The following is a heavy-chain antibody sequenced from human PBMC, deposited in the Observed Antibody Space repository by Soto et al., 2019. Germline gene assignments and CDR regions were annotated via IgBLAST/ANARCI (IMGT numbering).Heavy chain of an antibody. CDR1: GGSVSNYY. V-gene: IGHV4-59*02. CDR3: ARDPFFDY. CDR2: IYFTGTT. J-gene: IGHJ4*02. Sequence: QVQLQESGPGLVKPSETLSLTCTVSGGSVSNYYWSWIRQPPGKGLEWIGYIYFTGTTNYNPSLKSRVTISVDTSKNQSSLKLSSVTAADTAVYYCARDPFFDYWGRGTLVTVSS.